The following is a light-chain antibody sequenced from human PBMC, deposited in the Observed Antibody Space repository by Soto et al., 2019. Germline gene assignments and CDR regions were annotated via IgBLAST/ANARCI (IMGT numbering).Light chain of an antibody. CDR3: SSYTTSTTPV. CDR1: SSDVGGYNY. CDR2: DVS. V-gene: IGLV2-14*03. J-gene: IGLJ2*01. Sequence: QSVLTQPASVSGSPGQSITISCTGTSSDVGGYNYVSWYQHHPGKAPKLMIYDVSNRPSRVSNRFSGSKSGNTASLTISGLQAEDEADYYCSSYTTSTTPVFGGGTKLTVL.